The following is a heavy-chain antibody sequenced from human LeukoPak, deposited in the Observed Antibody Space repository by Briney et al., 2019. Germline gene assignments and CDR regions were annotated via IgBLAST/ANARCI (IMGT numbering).Heavy chain of an antibody. D-gene: IGHD1-26*01. Sequence: ASVKVSCKASGYTFTSYGISWVRQAPGQGREWMGWISDYNGNTNYAQKLQGRVTMTTDTSTSTAYMQLRSLRSDDTAVYYCARDLVVGATPGYDYWGQGTLVTVSS. V-gene: IGHV1-18*01. CDR1: GYTFTSYG. J-gene: IGHJ4*02. CDR3: ARDLVVGATPGYDY. CDR2: ISDYNGNT.